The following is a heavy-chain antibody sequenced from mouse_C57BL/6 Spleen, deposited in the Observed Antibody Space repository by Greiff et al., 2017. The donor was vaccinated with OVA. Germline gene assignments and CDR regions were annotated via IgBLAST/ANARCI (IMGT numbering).Heavy chain of an antibody. CDR2: IDPSDSET. Sequence: QVQLQQPGAELVRPGSSVKLSCKASGYTFTSYWMHWVKQRPIQGLEWIGNIDPSDSETHSNQKFKDKATLTVDKSSSTAYMQLSSLTSEDSAVYDCARSEAGYYPLYAMDYWGQGTSVTVSS. J-gene: IGHJ4*01. CDR1: GYTFTSYW. V-gene: IGHV1-52*01. D-gene: IGHD2-3*01. CDR3: ARSEAGYYPLYAMDY.